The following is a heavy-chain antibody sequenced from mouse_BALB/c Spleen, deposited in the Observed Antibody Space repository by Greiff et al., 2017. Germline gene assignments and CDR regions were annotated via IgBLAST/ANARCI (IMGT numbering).Heavy chain of an antibody. CDR3: ARDGYYWFAY. CDR1: GYTFTSYW. Sequence: QVHLQQSGAELARPGASVKLSCKASGYTFTSYWMQWVKQRPGQGLEWIGAIYPGDGDTRYTQKFKGKATLTADKSSSTAYMQLSSLASEDSAVYYCARDGYYWFAYWGQGTLVTVSA. CDR2: IYPGDGDT. J-gene: IGHJ3*01. V-gene: IGHV1-87*01. D-gene: IGHD2-3*01.